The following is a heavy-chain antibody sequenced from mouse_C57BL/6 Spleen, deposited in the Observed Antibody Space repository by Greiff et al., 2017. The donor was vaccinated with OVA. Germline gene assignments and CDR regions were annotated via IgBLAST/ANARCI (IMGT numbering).Heavy chain of an antibody. Sequence: VQLQQSGPELVKPGASVKIPCKASGYTFTDYNMDWMKQSHGKSLEWIGDINPNNGGTIYNQKFKGKATLTVDKSSSTAYMELRSLTSEDTAVYYCARGGYYGSSYWYFDVWGTGTTVTVSS. CDR3: ARGGYYGSSYWYFDV. CDR1: GYTFTDYN. CDR2: INPNNGGT. J-gene: IGHJ1*03. D-gene: IGHD1-1*01. V-gene: IGHV1-18*01.